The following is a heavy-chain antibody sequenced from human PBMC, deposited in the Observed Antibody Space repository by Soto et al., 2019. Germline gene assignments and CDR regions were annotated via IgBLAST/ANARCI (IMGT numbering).Heavy chain of an antibody. J-gene: IGHJ5*02. D-gene: IGHD6-6*01. CDR1: GDSVSSYSAA. CDR3: ARARSSSSSEDSSDT. CDR2: THYRSKWYT. Sequence: SQTLSLTCALSGDSVSSYSAAWNWIRQSPSRGLEWLGRTHYRSKWYTDYAVSVKSRISINADTSKNQFSLQLNSVTPEDTAVYYCARARSSSSSEDSSDTWGQGTLVTVSS. V-gene: IGHV6-1*01.